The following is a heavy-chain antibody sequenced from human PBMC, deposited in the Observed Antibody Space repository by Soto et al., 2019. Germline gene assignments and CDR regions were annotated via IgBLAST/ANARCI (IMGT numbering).Heavy chain of an antibody. CDR3: AHVLVVVANYGMDV. J-gene: IGHJ6*02. CDR2: IYWDDDK. Sequence: QITLKESGPTLVKPTQTLTLTCTFSGFSLSTSGVGVGWIRQPPGKALEWLALIYWDDDKRYSPSLTSRLTITKDTAESGVVLTMTNMDPVDTATYYCAHVLVVVANYGMDVWGQGTTVTVSS. CDR1: GFSLSTSGVG. D-gene: IGHD2-15*01. V-gene: IGHV2-5*02.